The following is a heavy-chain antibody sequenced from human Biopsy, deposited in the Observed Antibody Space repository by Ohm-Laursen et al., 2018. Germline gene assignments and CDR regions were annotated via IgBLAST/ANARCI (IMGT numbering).Heavy chain of an antibody. CDR2: IGNTGAT. Sequence: SLRLSCAAFGFTFRKYAMSWVRQAPGKGLELVSTIGNTGATFYADSVKGRFIISRDTSKNTVYLQMNSLRADDTAVYYRATSGAADSWGNYYGMDVWGQGTTVTVSS. D-gene: IGHD3-16*01. CDR1: GFTFRKYA. V-gene: IGHV3-23*01. J-gene: IGHJ6*02. CDR3: ATSGAADSWGNYYGMDV.